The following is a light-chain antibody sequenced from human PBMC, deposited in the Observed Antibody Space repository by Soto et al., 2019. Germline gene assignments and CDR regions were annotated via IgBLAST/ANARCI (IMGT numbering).Light chain of an antibody. Sequence: DIQITQSTSSLSASVGDSVTITCRSTQNINNFLNWYQQKPGRAPKVLISGASSLQSGVPSRFSGSGSGTEFTLTISSLQPEDFATYFCQQIFSTPLPFGPGTRVDI. CDR2: GAS. J-gene: IGKJ3*01. CDR1: QNINNF. CDR3: QQIFSTPLP. V-gene: IGKV1-39*01.